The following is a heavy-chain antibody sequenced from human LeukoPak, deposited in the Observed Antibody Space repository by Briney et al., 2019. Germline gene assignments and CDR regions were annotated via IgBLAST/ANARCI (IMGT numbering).Heavy chain of an antibody. CDR3: ASTRRAAVAGRFDS. Sequence: TSETLSLTCNVSGASMSSNYWSWIRQPPGQGLEWIGYIYHSGNTNYSPSLESRVTMSVDESKHQFSLRVHFVSAADTAVYYCASTRRAAVAGRFDSWGQGTLVTVSS. V-gene: IGHV4-4*09. CDR1: GASMSSNY. CDR2: IYHSGNT. D-gene: IGHD6-19*01. J-gene: IGHJ4*02.